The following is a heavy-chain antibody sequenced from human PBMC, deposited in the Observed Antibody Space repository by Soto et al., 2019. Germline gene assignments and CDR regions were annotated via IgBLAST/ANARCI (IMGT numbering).Heavy chain of an antibody. CDR3: AREAEGGSGTYRYYGMDV. V-gene: IGHV6-1*01. CDR1: GDSVSSNSSA. J-gene: IGHJ6*02. Sequence: PSQTLSLPCAISGDSVSSNSSACNFIRQSPSRGLEWLGRTYYRSKWYNDYAVSVKSRITINPDTSKNQFSLQLNSVTPEDTAVYYRAREAEGGSGTYRYYGMDVWGQGTTVTVSS. D-gene: IGHD3-10*01. CDR2: TYYRSKWYN.